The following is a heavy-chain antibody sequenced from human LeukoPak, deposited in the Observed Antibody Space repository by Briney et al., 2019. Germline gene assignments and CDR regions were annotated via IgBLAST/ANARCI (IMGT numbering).Heavy chain of an antibody. D-gene: IGHD4-17*01. J-gene: IGHJ6*03. CDR2: ISAYNGNT. Sequence: ASVKVSCKASGYTFTSYGISWVRQAPGQGLEWMGWISAYNGNTNYAQKLQGRVTMTTDTSTSTAYMELRSLRSDDTAVYYCARGVRGVTTEYYYYYMDVWGKGTTVTVSS. CDR3: ARGVRGVTTEYYYYYMDV. V-gene: IGHV1-18*01. CDR1: GYTFTSYG.